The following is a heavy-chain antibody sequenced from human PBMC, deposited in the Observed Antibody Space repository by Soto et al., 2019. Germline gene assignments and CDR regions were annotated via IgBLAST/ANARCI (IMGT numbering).Heavy chain of an antibody. CDR3: AAGRWDHPTVVTAIPYDY. Sequence: GASVKVSCKASGFTFTSSAVQWVRQARGQRLEWIGWIVVGSGNTNYAQKFQERVTITRDMSTSTAYMELSSLRSEDTAVYYCAAGRWDHPTVVTAIPYDYWGQGTLVTVSS. J-gene: IGHJ4*02. D-gene: IGHD2-21*02. CDR1: GFTFTSSA. V-gene: IGHV1-58*01. CDR2: IVVGSGNT.